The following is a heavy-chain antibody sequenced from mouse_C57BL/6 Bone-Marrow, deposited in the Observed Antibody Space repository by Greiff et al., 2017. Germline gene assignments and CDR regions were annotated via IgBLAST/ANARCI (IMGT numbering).Heavy chain of an antibody. Sequence: QVQLQQSGADLVKPGASVKLSCKASGYTFTEYTIHWVKQRSGQGLEWIGWFYPGSGSIKYNEKFKDKATLTANKSSSTVYMELSRLTSEDSAVYFCARHEEGIYYGNYDWFAYWGQGTLVTVSA. V-gene: IGHV1-62-2*01. CDR3: ARHEEGIYYGNYDWFAY. CDR1: GYTFTEYT. CDR2: FYPGSGSI. J-gene: IGHJ3*01. D-gene: IGHD2-1*01.